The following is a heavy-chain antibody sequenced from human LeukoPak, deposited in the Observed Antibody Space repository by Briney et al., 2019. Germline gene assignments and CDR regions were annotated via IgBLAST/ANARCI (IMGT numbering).Heavy chain of an antibody. Sequence: GGSLRLSCAASGFTFDDYGMHWVRQAPGKGLEWVAFIRYDGSNKYYADSVKGRFTISRDNSKNTLYLQMNSLRVEDTAVYYCATLPYCYDSSGSYYFDYWGQGTLVTVSS. V-gene: IGHV3-30*02. J-gene: IGHJ4*02. CDR1: GFTFDDYG. CDR2: IRYDGSNK. CDR3: ATLPYCYDSSGSYYFDY. D-gene: IGHD3-22*01.